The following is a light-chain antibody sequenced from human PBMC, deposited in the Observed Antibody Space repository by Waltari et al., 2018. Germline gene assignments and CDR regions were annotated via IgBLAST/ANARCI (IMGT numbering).Light chain of an antibody. CDR2: TNN. CDR3: AAWDDSPDGLV. CDR1: RSNIGSST. V-gene: IGLV1-44*01. J-gene: IGLJ3*02. Sequence: QSVLTQPPSASGTPGQRVTISCSGSRSNIGSSTLTWYQQPPGSAPKLLIYTNNQRPSGVPDRFSGSKSGTSASLAISGLQSEDEAVYYCAAWDDSPDGLVFGGGTKLTVL.